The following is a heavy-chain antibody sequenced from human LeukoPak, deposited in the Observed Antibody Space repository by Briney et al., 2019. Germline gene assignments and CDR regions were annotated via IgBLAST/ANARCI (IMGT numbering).Heavy chain of an antibody. J-gene: IGHJ4*02. Sequence: GGPLTLSCAASGFTFSDYDMHWVRQATGKGLEWVSAIGTAGDTYYTGSVKGRFTISRENAKNSLYLQMNSLRAGDTAVYYCARVAKERVGGVYYFDYWGQGTLVTVSS. CDR3: ARVAKERVGGVYYFDY. V-gene: IGHV3-13*01. CDR2: IGTAGDT. D-gene: IGHD1-1*01. CDR1: GFTFSDYD.